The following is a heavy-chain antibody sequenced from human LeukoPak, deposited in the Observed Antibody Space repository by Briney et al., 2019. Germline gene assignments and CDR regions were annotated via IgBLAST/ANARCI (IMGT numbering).Heavy chain of an antibody. J-gene: IGHJ4*02. D-gene: IGHD2-21*02. Sequence: ASVKVSCKASGGTFSSYAISWVRQAPGQGLEWMGGIIPIFGTANYAQKFQGRVTITTDESTSTAYMELSSLRSEDTAVYYCARSAYCGGDCYTIHFDYWGQGALVTVSS. CDR1: GGTFSSYA. CDR3: ARSAYCGGDCYTIHFDY. CDR2: IIPIFGTA. V-gene: IGHV1-69*05.